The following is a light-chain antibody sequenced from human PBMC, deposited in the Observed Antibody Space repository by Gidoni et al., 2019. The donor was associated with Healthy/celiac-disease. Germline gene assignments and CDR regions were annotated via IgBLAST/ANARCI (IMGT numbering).Light chain of an antibody. J-gene: IGKJ4*01. CDR3: QQYNDWPLT. Sequence: IVMTQSPATLSVSPGERASLSCRASQSVSSNLAWYQQKPGQAPRLLMYGASTRATGIPARFSGSGSGTEFTLTISSLQSEDVAIYYCQQYNDWPLTFGGGTKVEI. CDR2: GAS. V-gene: IGKV3-15*01. CDR1: QSVSSN.